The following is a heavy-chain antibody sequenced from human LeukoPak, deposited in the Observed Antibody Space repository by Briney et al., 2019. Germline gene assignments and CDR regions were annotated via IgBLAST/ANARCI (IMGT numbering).Heavy chain of an antibody. CDR1: GFTFSSYW. J-gene: IGHJ6*02. V-gene: IGHV3-7*01. CDR2: IKQVGSGK. Sequence: GGSLRLSCAASGFTFSSYWMSWVRQAPGKGLEWVANIKQVGSGKYYVDSVKGRFTISRDNAKKSLYLQMNSLRAEDTAVYYCARETYYDFWSGYYSPGGLDYYGMDVWGQGTTVTVSS. D-gene: IGHD3-3*01. CDR3: ARETYYDFWSGYYSPGGLDYYGMDV.